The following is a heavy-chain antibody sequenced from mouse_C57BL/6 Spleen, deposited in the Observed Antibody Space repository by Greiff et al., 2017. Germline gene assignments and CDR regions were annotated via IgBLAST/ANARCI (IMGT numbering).Heavy chain of an antibody. CDR3: ARGLAYYYGSSSYYFDY. CDR1: GYTFTSYW. D-gene: IGHD1-1*01. Sequence: VQLQQPGAELVKPGASVKLSCKASGYTFTSYWMHWVKQRPGQGLEWIGMIHPNSGSTNYNEKFKSKATLTVDKSSSTAYMQLSSLTSEDSAVYYCARGLAYYYGSSSYYFDYWGQGTTLTVSS. J-gene: IGHJ2*01. V-gene: IGHV1-64*01. CDR2: IHPNSGST.